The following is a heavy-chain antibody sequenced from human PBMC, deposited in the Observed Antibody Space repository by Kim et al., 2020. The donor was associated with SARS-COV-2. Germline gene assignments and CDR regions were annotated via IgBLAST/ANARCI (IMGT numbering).Heavy chain of an antibody. D-gene: IGHD2-21*02. J-gene: IGHJ6*04. CDR3: AKDRTEAGKGYYYYYGMDV. V-gene: IGHV3-33*06. CDR2: IWSDGSNK. CDR1: GFTFSSYG. Sequence: GGSLRLSCAASGFTFSSYGMHWVRQAPGKGLEWVAVIWSDGSNKYYADSVKGRFTISRDNSKNTLYLQMNSLRAEDTAVYYCAKDRTEAGKGYYYYYGMDVWGEGTTVTVSS.